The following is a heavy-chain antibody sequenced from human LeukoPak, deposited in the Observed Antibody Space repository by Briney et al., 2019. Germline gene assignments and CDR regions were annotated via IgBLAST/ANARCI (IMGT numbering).Heavy chain of an antibody. D-gene: IGHD6-6*01. CDR1: GGSISSYY. CDR2: IYTSGST. J-gene: IGHJ6*03. CDR3: ASSLIAARDYYYYYMDV. V-gene: IGHV4-4*07. Sequence: PSETLSLTCTVSGGSISSYYWSWIRQPAGKGLEWIGRIYTSGSTNYNPSLKSPVTMSVDTSKNQFSLKLSSVTAADTAVYYCASSLIAARDYYYYYMDVWGKGTTVTVSS.